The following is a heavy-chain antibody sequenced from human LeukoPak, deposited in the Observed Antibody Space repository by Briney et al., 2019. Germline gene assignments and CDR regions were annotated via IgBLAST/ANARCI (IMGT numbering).Heavy chain of an antibody. CDR2: IYTSGST. CDR1: GGSISSYY. D-gene: IGHD6-13*01. J-gene: IGHJ4*02. CDR3: ARVSLSGSRASDY. Sequence: SETLSLTCTVSGGSISSYYWSWIRQPPGKGLEWIGRIYTSGSTNYNPSLKSRVTMSIDTSKNQFSLKLSSVTAADTAVYYCARVSLSGSRASDYWGQGTLVTVSS. V-gene: IGHV4-4*07.